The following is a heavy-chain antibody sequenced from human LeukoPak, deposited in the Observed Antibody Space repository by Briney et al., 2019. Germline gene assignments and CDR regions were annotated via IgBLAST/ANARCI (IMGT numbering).Heavy chain of an antibody. V-gene: IGHV1-18*01. CDR1: GYSFTNYG. CDR2: ISAYNGNT. CDR3: VRDTGNYVWGSYRSADFDY. Sequence: GASVKVSCKASGYSFTNYGISWVRQAPGQGLEWMGWISAYNGNTNYAQKLQGRVTMTTETSTSTAYMDLRSLRSDDTAVYYCVRDTGNYVWGSYRSADFDYWGQGTLVTVSS. J-gene: IGHJ4*02. D-gene: IGHD3-16*02.